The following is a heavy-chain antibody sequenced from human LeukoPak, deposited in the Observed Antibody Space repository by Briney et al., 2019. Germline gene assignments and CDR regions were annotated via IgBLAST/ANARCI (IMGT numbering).Heavy chain of an antibody. Sequence: GESLRLSCAASGFTFSNYDMHWVRQAAGKGLEWVSGIGTAGDTYYPGSVKGRFTISRENAKNSLYLHMNSLSAGDTAVYYCASSPAYSSSWYAIDNWGQGTLVTVSS. J-gene: IGHJ4*02. CDR2: IGTAGDT. D-gene: IGHD6-13*01. V-gene: IGHV3-13*01. CDR1: GFTFSNYD. CDR3: ASSPAYSSSWYAIDN.